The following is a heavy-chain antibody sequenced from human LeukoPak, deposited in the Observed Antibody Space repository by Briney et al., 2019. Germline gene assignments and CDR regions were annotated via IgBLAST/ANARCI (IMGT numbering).Heavy chain of an antibody. CDR2: IYYSGTS. D-gene: IGHD4-17*01. CDR3: YGSGF. V-gene: IGHV4-31*03. J-gene: IGHJ4*02. Sequence: SETLSLTCTVSGASITSGAYYWGWIRQHPGKGLEWIGYIYYSGTSYYNPSLKSRLTISVDTSKNQFSLKLSSVTAADTAVYYCYGSGFWGQGTLVTVSS. CDR1: GASITSGAYY.